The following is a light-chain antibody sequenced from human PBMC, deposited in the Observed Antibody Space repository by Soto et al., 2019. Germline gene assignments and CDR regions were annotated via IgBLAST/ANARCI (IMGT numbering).Light chain of an antibody. J-gene: IGKJ4*01. CDR3: QQYYSIPLT. CDR2: WAS. CDR1: QSVLYSSNNKNY. V-gene: IGKV4-1*01. Sequence: IVMTQSPDSLAVSLGERATINCKSSQSVLYSSNNKNYSVWYQQKPGQPPKLLISWASTRESGVPDRFSGSGSGTDFTLTISSLQAEDVAVYYCQQYYSIPLTFGGGTKVEIK.